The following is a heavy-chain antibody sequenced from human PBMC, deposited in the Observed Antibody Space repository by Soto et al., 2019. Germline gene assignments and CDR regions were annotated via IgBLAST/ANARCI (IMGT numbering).Heavy chain of an antibody. V-gene: IGHV4-30-2*01. J-gene: IGHJ5*02. CDR3: ARGRDSCGGDCLNWFDP. CDR2: IYHSGRT. D-gene: IGHD2-21*02. CDR1: GGSISSGGYS. Sequence: QLQLQESGSGLVKPSQTLSLTCAVSGGSISSGGYSWSWIRQPPGKGLEWIGYIYHSGRTYYNPSLKSRVTISVDRSKNQFSLKLSSVTAADTAVYYCARGRDSCGGDCLNWFDPWGQGTLVTVSS.